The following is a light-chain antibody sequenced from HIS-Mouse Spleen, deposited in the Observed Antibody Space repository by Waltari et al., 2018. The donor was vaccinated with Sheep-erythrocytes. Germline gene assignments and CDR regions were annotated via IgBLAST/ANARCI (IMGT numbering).Light chain of an antibody. Sequence: QSALTQPRSVSGSPGQSATIPCTGTSSDGGGYNYFSWYQQHPGKAPKLMIYDVSKRPSGVPDRFSGSKSGNTASLTISGLQAEDEADYYCCSYAGSYNHVFATGTKVTVL. V-gene: IGLV2-11*01. CDR1: SSDGGGYNY. J-gene: IGLJ1*01. CDR2: DVS. CDR3: CSYAGSYNHV.